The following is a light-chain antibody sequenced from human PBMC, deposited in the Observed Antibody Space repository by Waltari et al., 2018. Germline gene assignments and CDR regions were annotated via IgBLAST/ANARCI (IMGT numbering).Light chain of an antibody. CDR2: EGN. CDR3: SSYTGTTTPRV. CDR1: SSGVGTYNL. J-gene: IGLJ3*02. Sequence: QSALTQPASVSGSPGQSIIISRTETSSGVGTYNLVSWYQQHPGKAPKVIIYEGNKRPSEVSNRFSGSKSGNTASLTISGLQAEDEADYYCSSYTGTTTPRVFGGGTKLTVL. V-gene: IGLV2-23*01.